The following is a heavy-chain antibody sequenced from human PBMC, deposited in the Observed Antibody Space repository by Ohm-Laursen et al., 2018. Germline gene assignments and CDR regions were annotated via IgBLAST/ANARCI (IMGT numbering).Heavy chain of an antibody. J-gene: IGHJ4*02. CDR2: ISAYNGNT. CDR1: GYTFTSYG. Sequence: VSSVKVSCKASGYTFTSYGISWVRQAPGQGLEWMGWISAYNGNTNYAQKLQGRVTMTTDTSTSTAYMELRSLRSDDTAVYYCARNHKLNYYDSSGYTLGIDYWGQGTLVTVSS. CDR3: ARNHKLNYYDSSGYTLGIDY. V-gene: IGHV1-18*01. D-gene: IGHD3-22*01.